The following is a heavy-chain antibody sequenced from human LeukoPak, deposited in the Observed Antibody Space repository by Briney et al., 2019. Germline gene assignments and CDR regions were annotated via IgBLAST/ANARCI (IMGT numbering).Heavy chain of an antibody. Sequence: GGSLRLSCAASGFTFSNYDMHWVRQAPGKGLEWVAVIWHDGHNKYYADSVKGRFTISRGNPENTLYLQLNFLRAEDSAVYYCARGGDEYTSSPQDYWGRGTLVTVSS. J-gene: IGHJ4*02. D-gene: IGHD6-6*01. CDR2: IWHDGHNK. CDR3: ARGGDEYTSSPQDY. CDR1: GFTFSNYD. V-gene: IGHV3-33*01.